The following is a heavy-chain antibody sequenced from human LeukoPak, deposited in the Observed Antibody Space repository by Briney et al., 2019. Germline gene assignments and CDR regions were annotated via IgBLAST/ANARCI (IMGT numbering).Heavy chain of an antibody. CDR2: TYYSGST. D-gene: IGHD3-22*01. Sequence: SETLSLTCTVSGGSISSSSYYWGWIRQPPGKGLEWIGSTYYSGSTYYNPSLKSRVTMSVDTSKNQFSLKLSSVTAADTAVYYCARSTSTPYYYDSSGYKRRGDYFDYWGQGTLVTVSS. CDR3: ARSTSTPYYYDSSGYKRRGDYFDY. V-gene: IGHV4-39*07. CDR1: GGSISSSSYY. J-gene: IGHJ4*02.